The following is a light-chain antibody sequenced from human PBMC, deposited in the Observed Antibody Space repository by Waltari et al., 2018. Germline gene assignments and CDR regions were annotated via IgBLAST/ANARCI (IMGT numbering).Light chain of an antibody. CDR2: WAS. CDR3: EQDYSTLWT. J-gene: IGKJ1*01. Sequence: IVMTQSPDSLALSLGETATINCKSSQSVLYSSNNKNYLAWSQQKPGPPPTPLIYWASTRESGVPNRFSGGGYETDFALTVSSLEAEDVAVYNCEQDYSTLWTFGQGNKGE. CDR1: QSVLYSSNNKNY. V-gene: IGKV4-1*01.